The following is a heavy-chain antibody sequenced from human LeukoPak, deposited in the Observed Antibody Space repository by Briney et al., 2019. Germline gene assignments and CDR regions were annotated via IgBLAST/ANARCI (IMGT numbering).Heavy chain of an antibody. V-gene: IGHV3-23*01. CDR1: GFTFSDYA. D-gene: IGHD3-16*02. J-gene: IGHJ4*02. CDR3: ARHDSFIPY. Sequence: GGSLRLSCVASGFTFSDYAMSWVRQAPGKGLEWVSGISDSGGSTYYADSVKGRCTISRDNSKNTVSPQMNSLRAEDTAVYFCARHDSFIPYWGQGTLVTVTS. CDR2: ISDSGGST.